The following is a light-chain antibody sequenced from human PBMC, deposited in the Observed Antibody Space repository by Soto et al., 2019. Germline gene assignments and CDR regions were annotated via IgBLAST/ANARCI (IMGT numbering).Light chain of an antibody. CDR2: DVS. V-gene: IGLV2-11*01. J-gene: IGLJ3*02. Sequence: QSALTQPRSVSGSPGQSVTISCTGTSSDVGGYNYVSWYQQHPGKAPKLMIYDVSRRPSGVPDRFSGPKSGNTASLTISGPQSEDQADYSCCSYAGRYTWVFGGGTKLTVL. CDR1: SSDVGGYNY. CDR3: CSYAGRYTWV.